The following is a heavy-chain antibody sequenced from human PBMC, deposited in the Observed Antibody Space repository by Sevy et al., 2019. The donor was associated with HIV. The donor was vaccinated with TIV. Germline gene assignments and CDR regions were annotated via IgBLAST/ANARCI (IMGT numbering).Heavy chain of an antibody. V-gene: IGHV3-48*01. J-gene: IGHJ5*02. CDR2: ISSRSDRI. D-gene: IGHD1-26*01. CDR1: GFDFGDYS. CDR3: ASVAIVTPS. Sequence: GGSLRLSCAASGFDFGDYSMNWVRQAPGKGLEWVSYISSRSDRIYYADSVKGRFTTSRDNAKNSLFLQMNSLRVEDTAVYYCASVAIVTPSWGQGTLVTVSS.